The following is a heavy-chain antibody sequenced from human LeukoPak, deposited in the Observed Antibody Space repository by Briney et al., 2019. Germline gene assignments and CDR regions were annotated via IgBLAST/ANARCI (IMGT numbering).Heavy chain of an antibody. D-gene: IGHD1-26*01. CDR2: IGTYDGDT. CDR3: ARDYEGANRRDSFDP. CDR1: GYTFTNYG. J-gene: IGHJ5*02. Sequence: GASVKVSCKASGYTFTNYGISWVRQAPGQGLEWMGWIGTYDGDTNFAQRVEGRVTLTIDTSTNTAYMELRSLRSDDTAMYYCARDYEGANRRDSFDPWGQGTLVTVSS. V-gene: IGHV1-18*01.